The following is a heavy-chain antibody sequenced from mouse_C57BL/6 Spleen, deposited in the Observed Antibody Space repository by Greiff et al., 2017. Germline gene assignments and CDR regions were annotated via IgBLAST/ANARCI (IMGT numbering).Heavy chain of an antibody. V-gene: IGHV5-17*01. J-gene: IGHJ2*01. CDR2: ISSGSSTI. D-gene: IGHD3-2*02. Sequence: EVMLVESGGGLVKPGGSLKLSCAASGFTFSDYGMHWVRQAPEKGLEWVAYISSGSSTIYYADTVKGRFTISRDNAKNTLFLQMTSLRSEDTAMYYCARPTAQAYYFDYWGQGTTLTVSS. CDR1: GFTFSDYG. CDR3: ARPTAQAYYFDY.